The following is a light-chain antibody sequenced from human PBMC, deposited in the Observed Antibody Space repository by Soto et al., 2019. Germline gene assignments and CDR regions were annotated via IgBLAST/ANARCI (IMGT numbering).Light chain of an antibody. CDR1: QSVDSSY. Sequence: EIVWSQSPGTLSLSPGERATLSCRASQSVDSSYRAWYHQRPGQAPRLLIYGASSRATGIPDRFSGSGSGTDFTLTISRLEPEDFAVYYCQHFGSSRGTVGQGTKVDIK. CDR3: QHFGSSRGT. CDR2: GAS. V-gene: IGKV3-20*01. J-gene: IGKJ1*01.